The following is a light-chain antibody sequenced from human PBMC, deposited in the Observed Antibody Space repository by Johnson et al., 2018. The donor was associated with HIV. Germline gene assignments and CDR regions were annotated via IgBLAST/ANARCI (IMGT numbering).Light chain of an antibody. CDR1: SSNIGAGYD. J-gene: IGLJ1*01. CDR3: QSYDNALSGSKV. Sequence: TQPPSVSGAPGQRVTISCTGSSSNIGAGYDVHWYQQFPGTAPKLLIYGNDNRPSGVPERFSGSKSGTSASLAITGLQAEDEADYYCQSYDNALSGSKVFGTGTEVTVL. V-gene: IGLV1-40*01. CDR2: GND.